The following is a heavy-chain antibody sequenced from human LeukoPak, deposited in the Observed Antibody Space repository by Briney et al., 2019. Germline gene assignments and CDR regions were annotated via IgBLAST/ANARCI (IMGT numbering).Heavy chain of an antibody. CDR1: GFSLSTSGVG. J-gene: IGHJ3*02. V-gene: IGHV2-5*01. D-gene: IGHD3-10*01. Sequence: VSGPTLVNPTQTLTLTCTFSGFSLSTSGVGVGWIRQPPGKALQWLALIYWTDDKRYSPSLKSKLTITKDTSKNQVVLTMTNMDPVDTATYYCAHSSRDVLLWFGESIDAFDIWGQGTMVTVSS. CDR2: IYWTDDK. CDR3: AHSSRDVLLWFGESIDAFDI.